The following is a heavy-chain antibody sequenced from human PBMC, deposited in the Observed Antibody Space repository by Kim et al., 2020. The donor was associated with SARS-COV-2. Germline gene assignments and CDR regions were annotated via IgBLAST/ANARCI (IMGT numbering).Heavy chain of an antibody. V-gene: IGHV4-34*01. Sequence: SRVPISVDTSKNQFSLKVSSVTAADTAVYYCARGVPKPYYDILTGLPFDYWGQGTLVTVSS. CDR3: ARGVPKPYYDILTGLPFDY. D-gene: IGHD3-9*01. J-gene: IGHJ4*02.